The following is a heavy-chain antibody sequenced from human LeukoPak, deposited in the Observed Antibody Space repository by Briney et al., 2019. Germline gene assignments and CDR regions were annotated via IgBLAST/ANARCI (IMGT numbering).Heavy chain of an antibody. CDR3: ARDRAGDALDF. D-gene: IGHD6-13*01. Sequence: GASVKVSCKASGYTFTGYYVQWVRQAPGQGLEWMGWINPNSGGTNYAQKFQGRGTMTRDTSTSKAYMEVNRLTSDDTAVYYCARDRAGDALDFWGQGTMVTVSS. V-gene: IGHV1-2*02. CDR2: INPNSGGT. J-gene: IGHJ3*01. CDR1: GYTFTGYY.